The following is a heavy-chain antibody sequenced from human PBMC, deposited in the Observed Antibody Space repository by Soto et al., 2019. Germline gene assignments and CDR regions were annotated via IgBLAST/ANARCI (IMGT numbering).Heavy chain of an antibody. CDR3: VHPRSTVQIPPT. J-gene: IGHJ5*02. Sequence: RRLSCSASGFTFSMFSMHWVRQAPGKGLEYVSGISSNGDSTYYADSVKGRFTISRDNSKNTLYLQMSSLRAVDTAVYYCVHPRSTVQIPPTWGQGTLVTVSS. CDR2: ISSNGDST. D-gene: IGHD4-17*01. CDR1: GFTFSMFS. V-gene: IGHV3-64D*06.